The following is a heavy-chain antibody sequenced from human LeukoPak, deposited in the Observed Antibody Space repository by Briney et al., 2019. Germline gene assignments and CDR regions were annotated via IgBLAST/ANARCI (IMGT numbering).Heavy chain of an antibody. V-gene: IGHV3-23*01. J-gene: IGHJ3*02. CDR1: GFTFSSYA. D-gene: IGHD2-2*01. Sequence: GGSLRLSCAASGFTFSSYAMSWVRQAPGKGLEWVSAISGSGGSTYYADSVKGRFTISRDNSKNTLYLQMSSLRSEDTAVYYCARRSRRANAFDIWGQGTMVTVSS. CDR2: ISGSGGST. CDR3: ARRSRRANAFDI.